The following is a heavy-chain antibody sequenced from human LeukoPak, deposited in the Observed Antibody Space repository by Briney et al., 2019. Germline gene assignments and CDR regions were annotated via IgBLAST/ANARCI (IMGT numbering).Heavy chain of an antibody. Sequence: GGSLRLSCAASGFTFTSYWMSWVRQAPGKGLEWLANIRQDGSEKYYVDSVSGRLTISRDNARNSMFLQMNSLRAEDTAMYYCSRDYWDYGEYFSDYWGQGPLVTVSS. CDR1: GFTFTSYW. CDR3: SRDYWDYGEYFSDY. V-gene: IGHV3-7*01. CDR2: IRQDGSEK. D-gene: IGHD4-17*01. J-gene: IGHJ4*02.